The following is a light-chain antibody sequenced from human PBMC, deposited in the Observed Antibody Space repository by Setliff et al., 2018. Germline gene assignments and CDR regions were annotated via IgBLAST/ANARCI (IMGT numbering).Light chain of an antibody. V-gene: IGLV2-14*01. CDR2: DVS. Sequence: ALTQPASVSGSPGQSITISCTGTSSDVGGYNFVSWYQQHPGKAPKLMIYDVSKRPSGVSNRFSGSKSGNTASLTISGLQAEDEADYYCSSYRSSSTYVFGTGTKVTVL. CDR3: SSYRSSSTYV. J-gene: IGLJ1*01. CDR1: SSDVGGYNF.